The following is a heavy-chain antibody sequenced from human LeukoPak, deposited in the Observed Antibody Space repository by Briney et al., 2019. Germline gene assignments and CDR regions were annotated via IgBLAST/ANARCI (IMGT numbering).Heavy chain of an antibody. Sequence: GGSLRLSCAASGFTFSSYSMNWVRQTPGKGLEWVSSISSYSDYTYYPDSVQGRFTISRDNAKNSLYLQMNSLRAEDTAVYYCARATGYGAFDYWGQGTLVTVSS. J-gene: IGHJ4*02. CDR1: GFTFSSYS. D-gene: IGHD4-17*01. V-gene: IGHV3-21*01. CDR2: ISSYSDYT. CDR3: ARATGYGAFDY.